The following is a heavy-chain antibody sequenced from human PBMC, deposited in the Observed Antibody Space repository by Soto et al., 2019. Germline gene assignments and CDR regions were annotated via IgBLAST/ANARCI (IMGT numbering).Heavy chain of an antibody. CDR2: LHYSGST. CDR1: GGSISSYY. J-gene: IGHJ4*02. D-gene: IGHD4-17*01. CDR3: AGGTYGGPFDF. Sequence: PSETLSLTCTVSGGSISSYYWSWIRQPPGKGLEWIGYLHYSGSTNYNSSLKSRVTISVDTSKDQFSLKLTSVTTADTAVYYCAGGTYGGPFDFWGQGTLVTVSS. V-gene: IGHV4-59*01.